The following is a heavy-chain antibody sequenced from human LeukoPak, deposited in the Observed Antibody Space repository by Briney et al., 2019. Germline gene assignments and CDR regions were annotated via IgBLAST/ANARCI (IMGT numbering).Heavy chain of an antibody. V-gene: IGHV4-59*08. D-gene: IGHD5-24*01. CDR2: ISYSGST. Sequence: PSETLFLTCSVSGGSISSHYYNWIRQSPGKGLEWIGRISYSGSTNYNPSLQSRVTISIDTSKNQFSLRLTSVTAADTAVYYCARRGVEMSAVRPDNWLDPWGQGTLVTVSS. J-gene: IGHJ5*02. CDR1: GGSISSHY. CDR3: ARRGVEMSAVRPDNWLDP.